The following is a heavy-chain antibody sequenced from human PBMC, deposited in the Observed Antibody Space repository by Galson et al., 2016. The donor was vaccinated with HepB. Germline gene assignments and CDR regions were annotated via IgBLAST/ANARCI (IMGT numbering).Heavy chain of an antibody. V-gene: IGHV4-59*12. J-gene: IGHJ2*01. CDR2: VFYTGKT. D-gene: IGHD1-1*01. CDR3: ARENPGSVFDL. Sequence: ETLSLTCAVSGGSITGYYWSWIRQSPGKGLESIGYVFYTGKTNYNPSLQSRVTMSVDTSKNHVSLILSSVTAADTAVYYCARENPGSVFDLWGRGTLVTVSS. CDR1: GGSITGYY.